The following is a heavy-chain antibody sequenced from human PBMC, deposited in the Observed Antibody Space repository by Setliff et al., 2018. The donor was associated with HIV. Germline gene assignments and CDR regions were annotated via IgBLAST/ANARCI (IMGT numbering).Heavy chain of an antibody. CDR2: INQNGREK. CDR3: AGSRGYFVKAD. CDR1: GFTFTSYW. D-gene: IGHD3-22*01. Sequence: GESLKLSCAASGFTFTSYWMSWVRQPPGKGLEWVANINQNGREKYYVDSVKGRFTISRDNAKNSLSLQMNSLRGEDTAVYYCAGSRGYFVKADWGQGTLVTVSS. V-gene: IGHV3-7*01. J-gene: IGHJ4*02.